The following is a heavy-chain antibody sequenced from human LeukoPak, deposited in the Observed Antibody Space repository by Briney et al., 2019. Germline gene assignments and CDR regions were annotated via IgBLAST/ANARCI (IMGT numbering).Heavy chain of an antibody. V-gene: IGHV1-46*01. CDR2: INPSGGST. CDR1: GYTFTSYY. CDR3: ARTGIDTGIAAAQGWFDP. J-gene: IGHJ5*02. Sequence: ASVKVSCKASGYTFTSYYMHWVRQAPGQGLEWMRIINPSGGSTSYAQKFQGRVTMTRDMSTSTVYMELSSLRSEDTAVYYCARTGIDTGIAAAQGWFDPWGQGTLVTVSS. D-gene: IGHD6-13*01.